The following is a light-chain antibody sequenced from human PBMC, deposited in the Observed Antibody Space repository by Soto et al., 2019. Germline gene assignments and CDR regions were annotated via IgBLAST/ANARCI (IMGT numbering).Light chain of an antibody. J-gene: IGKJ1*01. Sequence: DIQMTQSPSSLSASVGYRVSIACRASQSIDTFISWFQQKPGKAPNLLIYAATTLQSGVPSRFSGSGSGTDFTLTISSLQPEDFATYYCQQSYSTPKTFGQGTKVDI. CDR2: AAT. V-gene: IGKV1-39*01. CDR1: QSIDTF. CDR3: QQSYSTPKT.